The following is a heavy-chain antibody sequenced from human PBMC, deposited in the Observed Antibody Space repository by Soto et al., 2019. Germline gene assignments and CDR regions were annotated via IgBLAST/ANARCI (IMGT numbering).Heavy chain of an antibody. CDR2: IYYSGST. CDR3: ARHNTAVYAINWFDP. Sequence: PSETLSLTCTVSGGSISSYYWSWIRQPPGKGLEWIGYIYYSGSTNYNPSLKSRVTISVDTSKNQFSLKLSSVTAADTAVYYCARHNTAVYAINWFDPWGQGTLVTVSS. D-gene: IGHD2-8*01. CDR1: GGSISSYY. J-gene: IGHJ5*02. V-gene: IGHV4-59*01.